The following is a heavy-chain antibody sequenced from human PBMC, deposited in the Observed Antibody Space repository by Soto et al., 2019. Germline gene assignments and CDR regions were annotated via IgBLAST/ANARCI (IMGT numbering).Heavy chain of an antibody. D-gene: IGHD6-19*01. CDR2: IYYSGST. CDR1: GGSISSYY. V-gene: IGHV4-59*01. CDR3: ARGLLIAVAGTGWFDP. Sequence: KASETLSLTCTVSGGSISSYYWSWIRQPPGKGLEWIGYIYYSGSTNYNPSLKSRVTISVDTSKNQFSLKLSSVTAADTAVYYCARGLLIAVAGTGWFDPWGQGTLVTVSS. J-gene: IGHJ5*02.